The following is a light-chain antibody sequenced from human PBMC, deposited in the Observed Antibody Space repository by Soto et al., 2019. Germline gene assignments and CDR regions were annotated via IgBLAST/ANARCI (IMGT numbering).Light chain of an antibody. CDR2: KAS. Sequence: DIPMTQSPATLTASVGDRVSITCRASQSISIWLAWYQQKPGKAPNILIYKASSLESGVTPRFSGGGAGREFTLTIISLQPDDFATDYCKQYSTYTPRTFGQGTKVDIK. CDR3: KQYSTYTPRT. V-gene: IGKV1-5*03. J-gene: IGKJ1*01. CDR1: QSISIW.